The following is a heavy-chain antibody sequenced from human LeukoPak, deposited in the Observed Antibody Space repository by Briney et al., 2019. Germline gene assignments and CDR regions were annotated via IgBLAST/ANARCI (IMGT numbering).Heavy chain of an antibody. CDR3: AREAIFGVLPYYYYYGMDV. CDR2: INHSGST. Sequence: SETLSLTCAVYGGSFSGYYWSWIRQPPGKGLEWIGEINHSGSTNYNPSLKSRVTISVDTSKNQFSLKLSSVTAADTAVYYCAREAIFGVLPYYYYYGMDVWGQGTTVTVSS. CDR1: GGSFSGYY. D-gene: IGHD3-3*01. V-gene: IGHV4-34*01. J-gene: IGHJ6*02.